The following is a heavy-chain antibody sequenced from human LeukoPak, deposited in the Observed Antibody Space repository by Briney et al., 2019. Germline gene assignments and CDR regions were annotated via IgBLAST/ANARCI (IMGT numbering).Heavy chain of an antibody. J-gene: IGHJ6*02. V-gene: IGHV3-74*01. D-gene: IGHD6-19*01. CDR1: GFTFSNYW. Sequence: GGSLRLSCAASGFTFSNYWMNWVRQAPGKGLVCVSHINSDGSDASHADSVKGRFTISRDNAKNTLYLQMNSLRAEDTAVYYCARGTPSSSGWLYYGMDVWGQGTTVTVSS. CDR2: INSDGSDA. CDR3: ARGTPSSSGWLYYGMDV.